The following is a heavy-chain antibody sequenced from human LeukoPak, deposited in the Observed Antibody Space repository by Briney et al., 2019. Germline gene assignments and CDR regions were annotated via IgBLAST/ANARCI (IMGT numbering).Heavy chain of an antibody. CDR1: GGSISSYY. D-gene: IGHD5-24*01. CDR3: ARGGASSRWLNS. Sequence: SETLSLTCTVSGGSISSYYWSWIRQPPGKGLEWIGYIYYSGSTNYNPSLKSRVTISVDTSKNQFSLRLSSVTAADTAVYYCARGGASSRWLNSWGQGTLVTVSS. CDR2: IYYSGST. J-gene: IGHJ4*02. V-gene: IGHV4-59*01.